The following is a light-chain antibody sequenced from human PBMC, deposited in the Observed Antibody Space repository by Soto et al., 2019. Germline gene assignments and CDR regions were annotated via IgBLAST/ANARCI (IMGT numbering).Light chain of an antibody. CDR2: AAS. V-gene: IGKV1-12*02. CDR3: QQADSFPCT. Sequence: DIQMTQSPSSVSASVGDRVTITCRASQGISKWLAWYQQKPGKAPKLLIYAASNLQSGVPSRFSGSGSGTDFTLTISSLQSEDFATYYCQQADSFPCTFGQGTKVEIK. CDR1: QGISKW. J-gene: IGKJ1*01.